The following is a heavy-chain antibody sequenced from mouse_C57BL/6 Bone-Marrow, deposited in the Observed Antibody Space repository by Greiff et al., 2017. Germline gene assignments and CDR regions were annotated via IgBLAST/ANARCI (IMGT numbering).Heavy chain of an antibody. CDR1: GYTFTDYE. D-gene: IGHD1-1*01. CDR2: IDPETGGT. Sequence: QVQLQQSGAELVRPGASVTLSCKASGYTFTDYEMHWVKQTPVHGLEWIGAIDPETGGTAYNQKFKGKAILTADKSSSTAYMELRSLTSEDSAVYYCTRRRTNYCGSPSWFADWGQGTLVTVSA. J-gene: IGHJ3*01. CDR3: TRRRTNYCGSPSWFAD. V-gene: IGHV1-15*01.